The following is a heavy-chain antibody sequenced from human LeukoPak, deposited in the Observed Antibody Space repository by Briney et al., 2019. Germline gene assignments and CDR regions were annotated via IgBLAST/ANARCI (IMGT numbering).Heavy chain of an antibody. CDR3: ARGLAAAEFDY. J-gene: IGHJ4*02. Sequence: SETLSLTCSVSGGSISSYYWSWMRQPAGKGLEWIGRIYTSGSTNYNPSLKSRVTMSVDTSKNQFSLKLSSVTAADTAVYYCARGLAAAEFDYWGQGTLVTVSS. D-gene: IGHD6-13*01. CDR1: GGSISSYY. V-gene: IGHV4-4*07. CDR2: IYTSGST.